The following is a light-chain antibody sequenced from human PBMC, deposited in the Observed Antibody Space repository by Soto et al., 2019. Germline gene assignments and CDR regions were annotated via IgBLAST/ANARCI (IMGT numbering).Light chain of an antibody. CDR1: ASNIGNNF. CDR2: NSN. CDR3: ATWDDSLNGVV. J-gene: IGLJ2*01. V-gene: IGLV1-44*01. Sequence: QSALTQPPSASGTSGQRVTISCSGSASNIGNNFVNWYQQLPGTAPKVLIYNSNQRPSGVPDRFSGSKSDTSASLAISGLQSEDEADYYCATWDDSLNGVVFGGGTKVTVL.